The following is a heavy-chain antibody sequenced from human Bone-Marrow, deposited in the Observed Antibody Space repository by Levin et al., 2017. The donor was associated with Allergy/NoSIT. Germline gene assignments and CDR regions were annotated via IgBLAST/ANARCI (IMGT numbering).Heavy chain of an antibody. J-gene: IGHJ4*02. CDR1: GFTFSNAL. Sequence: SCAASGFTFSNALMSWVRQAPGKGLEWVGRIKSKTDGGTTDYAAPVKGRFTISRDDSINTLYLQMNSLKSEDTAVYYCTTSGFESSRANYWGQGTLVTVSS. D-gene: IGHD3-22*01. V-gene: IGHV3-15*01. CDR2: IKSKTDGGTT. CDR3: TTSGFESSRANY.